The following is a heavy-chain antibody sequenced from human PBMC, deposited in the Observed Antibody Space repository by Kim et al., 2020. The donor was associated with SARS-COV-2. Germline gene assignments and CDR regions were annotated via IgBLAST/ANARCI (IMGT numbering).Heavy chain of an antibody. CDR3: ARDLNPEFRSWSSLGY. CDR1: GDSVSSNTAA. J-gene: IGHJ4*02. D-gene: IGHD2-8*01. V-gene: IGHV6-1*01. Sequence: SPTLSLTCAISGDSVSSNTAAWNWLRQSPSRGLEWLGRTYYRSKWYNDYAVSVKSRIIFNADTSKNQFSLLLNSVTPEDTAVYYCARDLNPEFRSWSSLGYWGQGTLVTVSS. CDR2: TYYRSKWYN.